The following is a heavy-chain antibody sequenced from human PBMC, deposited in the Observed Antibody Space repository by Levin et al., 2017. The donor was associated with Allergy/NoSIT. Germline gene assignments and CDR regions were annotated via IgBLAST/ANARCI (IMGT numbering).Heavy chain of an antibody. J-gene: IGHJ3*02. Sequence: SQTLSLTCTVSGVSISRYYWSWIRQPPGKGLEWIGYIYYSGSTNYNPSLKSRVTISVDTSKNQFSLKLSSVTAADTAVYYCARMDVVATINDAFDIWGQGTMVTVSS. CDR2: IYYSGST. V-gene: IGHV4-59*01. CDR1: GVSISRYY. CDR3: ARMDVVATINDAFDI. D-gene: IGHD5-12*01.